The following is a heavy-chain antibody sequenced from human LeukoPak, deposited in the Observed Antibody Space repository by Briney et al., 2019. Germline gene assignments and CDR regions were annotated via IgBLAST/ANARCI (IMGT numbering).Heavy chain of an antibody. CDR1: GFTFNTYN. Sequence: PGGSLRLSCAGSGFTFNTYNMNWVRQAPGKGLEWVSYISSSGSAIYYADSVKGRFTISRDNAKKSLYLQMNSLRVEDTAVYYCARESDVAGSDYWGQGTLLTVSS. V-gene: IGHV3-48*04. J-gene: IGHJ4*02. CDR2: ISSSGSAI. D-gene: IGHD6-19*01. CDR3: ARESDVAGSDY.